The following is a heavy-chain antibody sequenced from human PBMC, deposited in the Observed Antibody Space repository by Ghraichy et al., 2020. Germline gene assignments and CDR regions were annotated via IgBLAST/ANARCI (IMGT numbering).Heavy chain of an antibody. CDR3: AKDMSNTAMDHVFGMDV. CDR2: ISWNSGNL. Sequence: GGSLRLSCAASGFTFDDYAMHWVRQVPGKGLEWVSGISWNSGNLGYADSVKGRFTISRDNAKHPLYRQMNSLRAADTALYYCAKDMSNTAMDHVFGMDVLGQGATVTVSS. V-gene: IGHV3-9*01. CDR1: GFTFDDYA. J-gene: IGHJ6*02. D-gene: IGHD5-18*01.